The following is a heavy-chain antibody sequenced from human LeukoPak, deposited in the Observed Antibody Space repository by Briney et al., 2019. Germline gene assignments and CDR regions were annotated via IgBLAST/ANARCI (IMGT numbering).Heavy chain of an antibody. V-gene: IGHV1-69*13. CDR1: GGTFSSYA. D-gene: IGHD1-26*01. CDR2: IIPIFGTA. J-gene: IGHJ4*02. CDR3: ARDGRSVPYYYFDY. Sequence: VASVTVSCKASGGTFSSYAISWVRQAPGQGLEWMGGIIPIFGTANYAQKFQGRVTITADESTSTAYMELSSLRSEDTAVYYCARDGRSVPYYYFDYWGQGTLVTVSS.